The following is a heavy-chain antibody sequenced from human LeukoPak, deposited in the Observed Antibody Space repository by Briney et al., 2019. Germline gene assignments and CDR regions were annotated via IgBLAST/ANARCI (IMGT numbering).Heavy chain of an antibody. Sequence: ASVKVSCKASGYTFTGYYMHWVRQAPGQGLEWMGRINPNSGGTNYAQKFQGRVTMTRDTPISTAYMELSRLRSDDTAVYYCARRGIAVAGTLPLIDYWGQGTLVTVPS. CDR1: GYTFTGYY. D-gene: IGHD6-19*01. V-gene: IGHV1-2*06. J-gene: IGHJ4*02. CDR3: ARRGIAVAGTLPLIDY. CDR2: INPNSGGT.